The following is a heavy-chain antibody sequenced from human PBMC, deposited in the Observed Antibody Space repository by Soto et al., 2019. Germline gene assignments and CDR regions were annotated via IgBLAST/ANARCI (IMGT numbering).Heavy chain of an antibody. D-gene: IGHD3-3*01. Sequence: ASVKVSCKASGFTVSDSAWQYVRQARGQPLEWIGYIVVGNGNTNFAQRFPERVTFSSDKSRGTAYMELRSLRSEDTAVYYRAAKTHYDFWSGYFTGVAFDIWGQGTKVTVSS. CDR1: GFTVSDSA. CDR3: AAKTHYDFWSGYFTGVAFDI. CDR2: IVVGNGNT. V-gene: IGHV1-58*01. J-gene: IGHJ3*02.